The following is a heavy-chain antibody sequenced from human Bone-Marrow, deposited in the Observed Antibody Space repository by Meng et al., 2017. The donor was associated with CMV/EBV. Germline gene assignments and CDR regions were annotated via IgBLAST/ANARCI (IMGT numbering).Heavy chain of an antibody. J-gene: IGHJ6*02. Sequence: GESLKISCAASGFSFSSYSMNWVRQAPGKGLEWVSAISSSSSYIYYADSVKGRFTISRDNAKNSLYLQMNSLRAEDTAVYYCVRAYDFWSTGYYYGRDVWGQGTTVTVSS. CDR3: VRAYDFWSTGYYYGRDV. V-gene: IGHV3-21*01. CDR1: GFSFSSYS. CDR2: ISSSSSYI. D-gene: IGHD3-3*01.